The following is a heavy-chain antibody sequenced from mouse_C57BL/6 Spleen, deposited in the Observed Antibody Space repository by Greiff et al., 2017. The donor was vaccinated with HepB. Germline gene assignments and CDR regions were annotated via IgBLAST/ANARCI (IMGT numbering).Heavy chain of an antibody. D-gene: IGHD1-1*01. J-gene: IGHJ1*03. Sequence: EVQLVESGGGLVKPGGSLKLSCAASGFTFSSYAMSWVRQTPEKRLEWVATISDGGSYTYYPDNVKGRFTISRDNAKNNLYLQMSHLKSEDTAMYYCARDGAYYYGSSFLYWYFDVWGTGTTVTVSS. CDR3: ARDGAYYYGSSFLYWYFDV. CDR2: ISDGGSYT. CDR1: GFTFSSYA. V-gene: IGHV5-4*01.